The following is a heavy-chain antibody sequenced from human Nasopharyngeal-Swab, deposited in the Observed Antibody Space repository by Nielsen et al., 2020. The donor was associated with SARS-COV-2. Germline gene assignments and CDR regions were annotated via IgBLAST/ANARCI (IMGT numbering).Heavy chain of an antibody. D-gene: IGHD6-19*01. CDR2: ISYDGSIQ. V-gene: IGHV3-30*03. Sequence: GGSLRLSCAASGFNVSRFGMHWVRQAPVKGLQWMAFISYDGSIQYYADSVKGRFTISRDTSKNTLYLHMNNLRPEDTAVYYCARGAVAGRNAFDIWDQGTMVTVSS. CDR3: ARGAVAGRNAFDI. CDR1: GFNVSRFG. J-gene: IGHJ3*02.